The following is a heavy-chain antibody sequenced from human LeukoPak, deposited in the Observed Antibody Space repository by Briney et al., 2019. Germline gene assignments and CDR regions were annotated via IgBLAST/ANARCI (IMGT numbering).Heavy chain of an antibody. Sequence: SETLSLTCTVSGGSISSRSYYWGWIRQPPGKGLEWIGTISYSGSTYYYPSLKSRVTISVDTSKNQFSLKLSSVTAADTAVYYCARGAAYDFWSGSAHFDYWGQGTLVTVSS. CDR2: ISYSGST. V-gene: IGHV4-39*07. CDR3: ARGAAYDFWSGSAHFDY. CDR1: GGSISSRSYY. J-gene: IGHJ4*02. D-gene: IGHD3-3*01.